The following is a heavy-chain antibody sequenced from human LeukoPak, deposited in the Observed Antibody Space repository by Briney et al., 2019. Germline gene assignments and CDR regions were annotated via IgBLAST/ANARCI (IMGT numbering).Heavy chain of an antibody. CDR2: IYTSGST. CDR3: ARSNYDILTGYYLDFDY. CDR1: GGSISSGSYY. J-gene: IGHJ4*02. D-gene: IGHD3-9*01. V-gene: IGHV4-61*02. Sequence: SQTLSLTCTVSGGSISSGSYYWSWIRQPAGKVLEWIGRIYTSGSTNYNPSLKSRVTISVDTSKNQFSLKLSSVTAADTAVYYCARSNYDILTGYYLDFDYWGQGTLVTVSS.